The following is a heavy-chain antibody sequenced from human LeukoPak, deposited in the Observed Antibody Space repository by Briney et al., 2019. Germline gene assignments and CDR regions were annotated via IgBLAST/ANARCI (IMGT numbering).Heavy chain of an antibody. D-gene: IGHD5-12*01. CDR1: GGSISSYY. CDR3: ARVGAEFGSGYDDAFDI. CDR2: IYYSGST. V-gene: IGHV4-59*01. J-gene: IGHJ3*02. Sequence: PSETLSLTCTVSGGSISSYYWSWIRQPPGKGLEWIGYIYYSGSTNYNPSLKSRVTILVDTSKNQFSLKLSSVTAADTAVYYCARVGAEFGSGYDDAFDIWGQGTMVAVSS.